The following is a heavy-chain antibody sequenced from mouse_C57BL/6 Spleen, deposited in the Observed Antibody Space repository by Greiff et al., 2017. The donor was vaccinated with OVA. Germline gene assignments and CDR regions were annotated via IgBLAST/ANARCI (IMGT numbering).Heavy chain of an antibody. J-gene: IGHJ4*01. D-gene: IGHD1-1*01. V-gene: IGHV6-6*01. CDR2: IRHKANNPAS. Sequence: EVQRVESGGGLVQPGGSMKLSCAASGFTFSDAWMDWVRQSPEQGLEWVAEIRHKANNPASYYAESVKGRFTISRDDSKSGVYLQMNSLRAGDTGIYYCTGVYGSSYYYYAMDYWGQGTSVTVSS. CDR3: TGVYGSSYYYYAMDY. CDR1: GFTFSDAW.